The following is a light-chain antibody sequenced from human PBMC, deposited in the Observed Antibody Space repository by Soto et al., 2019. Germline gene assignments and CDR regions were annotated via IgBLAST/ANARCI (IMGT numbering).Light chain of an antibody. V-gene: IGLV2-8*01. J-gene: IGLJ1*01. Sequence: QSALTQPASASGSPGQSVTISCTGIKNDIGVYDFVSWYQHHPGKAPRLIIYEVVQRPSGVPDRFSGSKSGNTASLTVSGLQAADEADYFCKSYAGSNTYVFGSGTKVTVL. CDR2: EVV. CDR3: KSYAGSNTYV. CDR1: KNDIGVYDF.